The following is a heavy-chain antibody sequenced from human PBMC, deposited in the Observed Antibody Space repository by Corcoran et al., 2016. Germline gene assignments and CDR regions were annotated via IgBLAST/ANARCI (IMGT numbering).Heavy chain of an antibody. J-gene: IGHJ4*02. CDR1: GGSISGSSQF. V-gene: IGHV4-39*07. D-gene: IGHD5-18*01. CDR2: IFHSGCT. Sequence: QLQLQDSGPGLMTPSETLSLTCPVSGGSISGSSQFWGWIRQPPGRGLEWIGSIFHSGCTYYNPSLKGRVTISVDTSKNQFSLTLTSVTAADTALYYCARGGYSFSSWFYCGQGTLVTVSS. CDR3: ARGGYSFSSWFY.